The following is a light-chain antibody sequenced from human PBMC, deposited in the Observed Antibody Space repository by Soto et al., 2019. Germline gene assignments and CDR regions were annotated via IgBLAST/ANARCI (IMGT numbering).Light chain of an antibody. Sequence: SYELTQSTSVSLTPGQTARITCSGDALPTQYVYWYQQKPGQAPRLIIYKDNQRPSEIPERFSASSSGTLATLTISGIQAEDEADFYCQSADTSGTDYVFGTGTKVTVL. CDR1: ALPTQY. CDR2: KDN. CDR3: QSADTSGTDYV. J-gene: IGLJ1*01. V-gene: IGLV3-25*02.